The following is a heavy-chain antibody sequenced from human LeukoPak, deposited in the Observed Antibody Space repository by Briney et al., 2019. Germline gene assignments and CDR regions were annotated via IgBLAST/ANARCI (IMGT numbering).Heavy chain of an antibody. CDR1: GGSISSLSFY. D-gene: IGHD6-19*01. CDR2: IYYGGRT. Sequence: SETLSLTCSVSGGSISSLSFYWGWVRQPPGKGLEWIGSIYYGGRTYYNPSLKSRVTMPVDTSKNQFSLKLSSVTAADTAIYYCATSVTSSSGWYHGYWGQGSLVTVSS. J-gene: IGHJ4*02. CDR3: ATSVTSSSGWYHGY. V-gene: IGHV4-39*01.